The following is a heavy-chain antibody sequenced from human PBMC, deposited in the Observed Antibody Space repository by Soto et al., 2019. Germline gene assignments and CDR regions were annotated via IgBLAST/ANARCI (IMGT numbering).Heavy chain of an antibody. Sequence: ASVKVSCKASGYTFSDYYMHWVRQAPGQGLEWMGWINPDTGGTKYTQKFEGRVTMTRDTSISTAYMELSGLRSDDTAVYYCARKVRDYNFDPWGQGTLVTVS. CDR1: GYTFSDYY. CDR2: INPDTGGT. D-gene: IGHD4-17*01. V-gene: IGHV1-2*02. CDR3: ARKVRDYNFDP. J-gene: IGHJ5*02.